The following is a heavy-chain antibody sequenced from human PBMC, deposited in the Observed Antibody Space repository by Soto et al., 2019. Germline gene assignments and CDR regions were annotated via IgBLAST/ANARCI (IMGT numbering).Heavy chain of an antibody. D-gene: IGHD5-18*01. CDR1: GGSFSDHY. Sequence: PSETLSLTSAVYGGSFSDHYWSWIRQPPGKVLEWLGEFNHSGSTNHNPSLKTRVTILPDTPQKQFSRKLSSVTAGEPAGYSCGRGRGAIQGPWGQGTLVTVSS. CDR2: FNHSGST. CDR3: GRGRGAIQGP. V-gene: IGHV4-34*01. J-gene: IGHJ5*02.